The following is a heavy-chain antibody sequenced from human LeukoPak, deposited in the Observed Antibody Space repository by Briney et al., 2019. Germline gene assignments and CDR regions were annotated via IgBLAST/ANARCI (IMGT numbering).Heavy chain of an antibody. CDR2: TRNKANGYTT. CDR1: GFTFSDHC. D-gene: IGHD3-10*01. V-gene: IGHV3-72*01. Sequence: GGSLRLSCAASGFTFSDHCMDWVRQAPGKGLEWVGRTRNKANGYTTEYAASVKGRFTISRDDSEKSLYLQMNSLKTEDTAVYYCARESGGGVLGYFDLWGRGTLVSVSS. CDR3: ARESGGGVLGYFDL. J-gene: IGHJ2*01.